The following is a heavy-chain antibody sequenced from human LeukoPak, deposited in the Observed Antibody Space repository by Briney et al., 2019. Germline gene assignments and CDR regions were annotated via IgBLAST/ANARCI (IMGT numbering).Heavy chain of an antibody. CDR1: GGSFSGYY. V-gene: IGHV4-34*01. CDR3: ARGKALRVLEWFHMDV. J-gene: IGHJ6*02. Sequence: SETLSLTCAVYGGSFSGYYWICIREPPGKGLEWIGEFNHSGSTNYNPSLKSRVTISVDTSKNQFSLKLSSVTAADTAVYYCARGKALRVLEWFHMDVWGQGTTVTVSS. CDR2: FNHSGST. D-gene: IGHD3-3*01.